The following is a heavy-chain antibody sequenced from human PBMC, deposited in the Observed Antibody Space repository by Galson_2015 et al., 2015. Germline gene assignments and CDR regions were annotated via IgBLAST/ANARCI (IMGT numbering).Heavy chain of an antibody. Sequence: LRLSCAASGFTFSSSGMHWVRQAPGMGLEWVAVISYDGSNKYYADSVKGRFTISRDNSKNTLYLQMNSLRAEGTAVYYCAKDIIGSSWGIDYWGQGTLVTVSS. CDR3: AKDIIGSSWGIDY. J-gene: IGHJ4*02. V-gene: IGHV3-30*18. CDR2: ISYDGSNK. D-gene: IGHD6-13*01. CDR1: GFTFSSSG.